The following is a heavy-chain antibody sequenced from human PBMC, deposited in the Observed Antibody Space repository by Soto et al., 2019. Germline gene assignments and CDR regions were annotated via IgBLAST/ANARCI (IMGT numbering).Heavy chain of an antibody. CDR2: INPNSGGT. Sequence: GASVKVSCKASGYTFTGYYMHWVRQAPGQGLEWMGWINPNSGGTNYAQKFQGWVTMTRDTSISTAYMELSRLRSDDTAVYYCASVRGRAVAVNDAFDIWGQGTMVTVSS. CDR3: ASVRGRAVAVNDAFDI. V-gene: IGHV1-2*04. D-gene: IGHD6-19*01. CDR1: GYTFTGYY. J-gene: IGHJ3*02.